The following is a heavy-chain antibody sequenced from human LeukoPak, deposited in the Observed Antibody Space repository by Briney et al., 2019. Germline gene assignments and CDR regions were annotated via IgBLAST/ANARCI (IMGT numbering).Heavy chain of an antibody. Sequence: ASVKVSCKASGYTFTSYAMHWVRQAPGQRLEWMGWINAGNGNTKYSQKFQGRVTITRDTSASTAYMELSSLRSEDTAVYYCARDREYYDSSGYFINWFDPWGQGTLVTVSS. D-gene: IGHD3-22*01. J-gene: IGHJ5*02. CDR2: INAGNGNT. V-gene: IGHV1-3*01. CDR3: ARDREYYDSSGYFINWFDP. CDR1: GYTFTSYA.